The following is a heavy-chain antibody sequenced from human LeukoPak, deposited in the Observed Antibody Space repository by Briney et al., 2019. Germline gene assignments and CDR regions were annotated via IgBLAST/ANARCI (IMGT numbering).Heavy chain of an antibody. D-gene: IGHD2-2*01. CDR3: AKGIPAALWTYFDY. CDR2: IPSSGPIT. CDR1: GFTFSSYA. Sequence: GESLRLSCAASGFTFSSYAMSWVRQAPGKGLEWVSGIPSSGPITYYADSVKDRFTNSRDNSKNTLYLQMNSLRAEDTAVYYCAKGIPAALWTYFDYWDQGTLVTVSS. J-gene: IGHJ4*02. V-gene: IGHV3-23*01.